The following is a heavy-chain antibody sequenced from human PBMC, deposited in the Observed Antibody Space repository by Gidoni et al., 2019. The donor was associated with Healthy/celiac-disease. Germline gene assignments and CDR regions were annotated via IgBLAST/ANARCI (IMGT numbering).Heavy chain of an antibody. D-gene: IGHD6-6*01. Sequence: QVQLQESGPGLVTPSQTLSLTCTVSGGPISRYYWSWIRQPAGKGLEWIGRIYASGSTNYNPSLKGRVTMSVDTSKNQCSLKLSSVTAADTAVYYCAREKQLVRVVLHAFDIWGQGTMVTVSS. CDR1: GGPISRYY. V-gene: IGHV4-4*07. J-gene: IGHJ3*02. CDR2: IYASGST. CDR3: AREKQLVRVVLHAFDI.